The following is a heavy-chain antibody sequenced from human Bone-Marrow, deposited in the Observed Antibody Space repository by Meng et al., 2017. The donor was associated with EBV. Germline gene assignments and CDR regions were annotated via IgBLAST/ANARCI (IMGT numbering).Heavy chain of an antibody. V-gene: IGHV4-61*01. CDR3: ARGQSIAVAVSTNYFDY. CDR2: NYDGGTT. CDR1: GAAVSGGTCH. Sequence: VQLQESGPVLLKPSETLSLTCTVSGAAVSGGTCHWSWIRQPPGKELGLNGYNYDGGTTIYNPSLKSRVTIFLDTSRDQFSLGLRSVTTADTAVYYCARGQSIAVAVSTNYFDYWGQGTLVTVSS. D-gene: IGHD6-19*01. J-gene: IGHJ4*02.